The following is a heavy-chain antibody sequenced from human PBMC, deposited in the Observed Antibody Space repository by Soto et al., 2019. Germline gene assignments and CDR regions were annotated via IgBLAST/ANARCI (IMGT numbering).Heavy chain of an antibody. D-gene: IGHD2-15*01. Sequence: GGSLRLSCAASGFTFSRDCMSWVRQAPGKGREWVANIEEDGGEKHYVGSVKGRFTIARDNAKNSLYLQMNSLRAEDTAVYYCARGGYCSGGSCYSYYYYTMDVWGHGTTVTVSS. CDR1: GFTFSRDC. CDR3: ARGGYCSGGSCYSYYYYTMDV. CDR2: IEEDGGEK. J-gene: IGHJ6*02. V-gene: IGHV3-7*03.